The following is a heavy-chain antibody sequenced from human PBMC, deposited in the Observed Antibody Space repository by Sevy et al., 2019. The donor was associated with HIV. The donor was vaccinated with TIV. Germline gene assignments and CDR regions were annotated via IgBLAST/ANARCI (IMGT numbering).Heavy chain of an antibody. CDR3: AKGGGGHYDPDEIGYYFYYYNMDV. V-gene: IGHV3-23*01. D-gene: IGHD3-22*01. J-gene: IGHJ6*03. CDR2: ISGSGTRT. CDR1: GFSFDSYG. Sequence: GGSLRLSCAVSGFSFDSYGMTWVRQAPGKGLEWVSGISGSGTRTYYADSVKGRFSISRDNSKNRLYLQMNRLRSEDKGIYYWAKGGGGHYDPDEIGYYFYYYNMDVWGKGTTVTVSS.